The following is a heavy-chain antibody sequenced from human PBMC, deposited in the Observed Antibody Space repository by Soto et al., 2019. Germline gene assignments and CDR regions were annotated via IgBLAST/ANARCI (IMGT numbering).Heavy chain of an antibody. CDR2: INPSSGST. D-gene: IGHD3-3*01. CDR3: ARVLCWASYYDFWSGYYNYYYYGLDV. Sequence: GASVKVSCKASGYTFTSYYMHWVRQAPGQGLEWMGIINPSSGSTGYAQKFQGRVTMTRNTSTSTAYMELSSLRSEDTAVYYCARVLCWASYYDFWSGYYNYYYYGLDVWGQGTTVTVSS. CDR1: GYTFTSYY. J-gene: IGHJ6*02. V-gene: IGHV1-46*01.